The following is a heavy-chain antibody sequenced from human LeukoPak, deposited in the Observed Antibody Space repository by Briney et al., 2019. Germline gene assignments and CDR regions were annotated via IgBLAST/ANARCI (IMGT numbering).Heavy chain of an antibody. CDR1: GFTSSSYS. J-gene: IGHJ4*02. CDR2: ISSSSSTI. D-gene: IGHD3-3*01. Sequence: GGSLRLSCAASGFTSSSYSMNWVRQAPGKGLEWVSYISSSSSTIYYADSVKGRFTISRDNAKNSLYLQMNSLRAEDTAVYYCARDLGETYYDFWSGYPAYWGQGTLVTVSS. CDR3: ARDLGETYYDFWSGYPAY. V-gene: IGHV3-48*01.